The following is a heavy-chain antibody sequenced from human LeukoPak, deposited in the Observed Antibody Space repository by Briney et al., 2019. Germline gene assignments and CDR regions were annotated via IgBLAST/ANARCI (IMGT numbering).Heavy chain of an antibody. CDR1: GGSISSSGYY. CDR3: ARVGHSSSWYPSGFDY. J-gene: IGHJ4*02. D-gene: IGHD6-13*01. Sequence: SETLSLTCTVSGGSISSSGYYWGWIRQAPGKGLEWIGNIYYSGSTYYNPSLKSRVTISVDTSKNQFSLKLSSVTAADTAVYYCARVGHSSSWYPSGFDYWGQGTLVTVSS. V-gene: IGHV4-39*07. CDR2: IYYSGST.